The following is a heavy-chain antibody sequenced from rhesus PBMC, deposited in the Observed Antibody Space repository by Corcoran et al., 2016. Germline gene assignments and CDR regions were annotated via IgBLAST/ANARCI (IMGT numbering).Heavy chain of an antibody. Sequence: EVQLVETGGGLVQPGGSLKLSCAASGFTFSSYAMSWVRQAPGMGLEWVSVFDVGGRSTSDTDAVKCRFTISRDNSKNTLSLQMNSLRAEDTAVYYCAKGQYNNFESYLDYWGQGVLVTVSS. CDR1: GFTFSSYA. V-gene: IGHV3S5*01. CDR2: FDVGGRST. CDR3: AKGQYNNFESYLDY. D-gene: IGHD4-23*01. J-gene: IGHJ4*01.